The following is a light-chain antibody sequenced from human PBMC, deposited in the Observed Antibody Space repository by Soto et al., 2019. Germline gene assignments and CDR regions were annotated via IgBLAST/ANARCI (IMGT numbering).Light chain of an antibody. CDR1: QSVLFGAYNKNY. J-gene: IGKJ3*01. V-gene: IGKV4-1*01. Sequence: DIVLTQSPDSLSVSLGERATINCKSSQSVLFGAYNKNYLAWYQQKSGQPPRLLIFWASTRESGVPDRFSGSGAETDFTLTIDNLQAEDVAVYYCQQYYRAPFPFGPGTRVDL. CDR2: WAS. CDR3: QQYYRAPFP.